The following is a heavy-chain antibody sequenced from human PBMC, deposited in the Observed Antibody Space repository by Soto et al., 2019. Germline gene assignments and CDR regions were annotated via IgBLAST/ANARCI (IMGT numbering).Heavy chain of an antibody. CDR3: AHPLGATKAMET. CDR2: ISYDGSNK. J-gene: IGHJ5*02. V-gene: IGHV3-30*03. D-gene: IGHD1-26*01. CDR1: GFTFSSFG. Sequence: QVQLVESGGGVVQPGRSLRLSCAASGFTFSSFGMHWVRQAPGKGLEWVAVISYDGSNKDYADSVKGRFTISRDNSKNTLYLQMTSLRAEDTAVYDCAHPLGATKAMETWGRGALVTVSS.